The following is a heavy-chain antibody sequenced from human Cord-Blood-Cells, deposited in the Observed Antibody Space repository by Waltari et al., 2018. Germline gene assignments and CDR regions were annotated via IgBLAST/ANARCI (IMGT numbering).Heavy chain of an antibody. CDR2: INAANGNT. CDR3: ASDKGVVYPPYFDY. CDR1: GYTFTSYA. D-gene: IGHD2-8*02. J-gene: IGHJ4*02. Sequence: QVQLVQSGAEVKKPGASVKVSCKASGYTFTSYAMHWVRQAPGQRLEWMVWINAANGNTKYSQKCHGRVTITRDTSASTAYMELSSLGSEDTAVYYCASDKGVVYPPYFDYWGQGTLVTVSS. V-gene: IGHV1-3*01.